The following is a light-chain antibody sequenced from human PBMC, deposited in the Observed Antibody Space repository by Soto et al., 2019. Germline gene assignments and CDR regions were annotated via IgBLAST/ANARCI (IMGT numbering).Light chain of an antibody. CDR1: QSVSSSF. Sequence: EIVLTQPPGTLSLSPGERATLSCRASQSVSSSFLAWYQQTPGQAPRLLIYGASRRATGIPDRFSGRGSGTDFTLTISRLEPEDFAVYYCEQYGSSPLTFGGGTKVDIK. J-gene: IGKJ4*01. CDR3: EQYGSSPLT. V-gene: IGKV3-20*01. CDR2: GAS.